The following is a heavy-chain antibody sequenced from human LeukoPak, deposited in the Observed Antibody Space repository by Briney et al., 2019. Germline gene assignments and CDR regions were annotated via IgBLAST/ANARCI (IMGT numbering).Heavy chain of an antibody. D-gene: IGHD3-22*01. CDR2: IIAYNGNT. CDR1: GYTFTSYG. Sequence: ASVKVSCKASGYTFTSYGISWVRQAPGQRLEWMGWIIAYNGNTNYAQKLQGRVTMTRDMSTSTVYMKLSSLRSEDTAVYYCARIRADYYDSSAAFDIWGQGTMVTVSS. CDR3: ARIRADYYDSSAAFDI. J-gene: IGHJ3*02. V-gene: IGHV1-18*01.